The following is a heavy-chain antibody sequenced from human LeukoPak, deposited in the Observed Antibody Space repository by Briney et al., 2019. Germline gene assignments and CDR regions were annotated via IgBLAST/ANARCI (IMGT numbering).Heavy chain of an antibody. CDR3: ARALGYCSGGSCYSMDNWFDP. Sequence: ASVKVSCKASGYTFTGYYIHWVRQAPGLGLEWMGWINPNSGSTNYAQKFQGRVTMTRDTSFSTAYMELSRLSSEDTAVYYCARALGYCSGGSCYSMDNWFDPWGQGTLVTVSS. CDR1: GYTFTGYY. D-gene: IGHD2-15*01. V-gene: IGHV1-2*02. CDR2: INPNSGST. J-gene: IGHJ5*02.